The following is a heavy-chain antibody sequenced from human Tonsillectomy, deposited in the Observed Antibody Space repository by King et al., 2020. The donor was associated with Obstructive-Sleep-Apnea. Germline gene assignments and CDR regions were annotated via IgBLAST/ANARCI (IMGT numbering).Heavy chain of an antibody. Sequence: VQLVESGGVVVQPGGSLRLSCAASGFTFDDYAMHWVRQAPGKGLEWVFLISWDGGSTYYATSLKGGFTISRDNSTNSLYLQMNSLRAEDTALYYCAKDIVGGYSYGYGHPDYWGQGTLVTVSS. V-gene: IGHV3-43D*03. D-gene: IGHD5-18*01. J-gene: IGHJ4*02. CDR1: GFTFDDYA. CDR2: ISWDGGST. CDR3: AKDIVGGYSYGYGHPDY.